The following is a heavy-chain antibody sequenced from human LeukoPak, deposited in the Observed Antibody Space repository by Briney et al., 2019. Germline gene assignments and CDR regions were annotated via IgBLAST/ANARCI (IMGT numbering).Heavy chain of an antibody. CDR2: ISGSGGST. V-gene: IGHV3-23*01. Sequence: GGSLRLSCAASASTLSSYAMSWVRQAPGKGLEWVSTISGSGGSTYYADSVKGRFTISRDMSKNTLYLQMNSLRVEDTALYYCAKHYFPSGKCGMDVWGQGTTVTVSS. D-gene: IGHD3-10*01. J-gene: IGHJ6*01. CDR1: ASTLSSYA. CDR3: AKHYFPSGKCGMDV.